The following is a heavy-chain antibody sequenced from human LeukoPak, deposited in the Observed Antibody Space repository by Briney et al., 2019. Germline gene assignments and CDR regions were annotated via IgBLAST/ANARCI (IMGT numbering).Heavy chain of an antibody. Sequence: ASVKVSCKASGYTFTSYDINWVRQATGQGLEWMGWMNPNSGNTGYAQKFQGRVTMTRNTSISTAYMELSRLRSEDTAVYYCAREAASPYYYYMDVWSKGTTVTVSS. D-gene: IGHD2-15*01. V-gene: IGHV1-8*01. CDR1: GYTFTSYD. CDR3: AREAASPYYYYMDV. CDR2: MNPNSGNT. J-gene: IGHJ6*03.